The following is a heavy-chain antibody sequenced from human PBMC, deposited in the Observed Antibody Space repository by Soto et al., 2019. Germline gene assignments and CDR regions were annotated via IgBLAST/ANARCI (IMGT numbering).Heavy chain of an antibody. V-gene: IGHV2-5*02. J-gene: IGHJ4*02. CDR2: IYWDCDK. CDR3: AHRRDGIYALDY. Sequence: QITLKESGPTLVKPTQTLTLTCTFPGFSLSSNGVGVGWTRQPPGKALEWLALIYWDCDKRYSPSLKSRLTLTKDTSKNQVVLTMTNMDHVDTATYYFAHRRDGIYALDYWGQGTLVTVAS. CDR1: GFSLSSNGVG. D-gene: IGHD1-26*01.